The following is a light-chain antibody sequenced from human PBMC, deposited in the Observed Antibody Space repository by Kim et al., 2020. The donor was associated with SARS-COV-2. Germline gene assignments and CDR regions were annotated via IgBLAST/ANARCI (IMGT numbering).Light chain of an antibody. J-gene: IGKJ1*01. CDR3: QQYNDWPLA. Sequence: EIVMTQSPATLSVSPGEGATLSCRASESVTSNLAWYQQKPGQPPRLLIYGAFTRATGIPARFSGSGSGTEFTLTISSLQSEDFAVYYCQQYNDWPLAFGQGTNVDIK. CDR2: GAF. V-gene: IGKV3-15*01. CDR1: ESVTSN.